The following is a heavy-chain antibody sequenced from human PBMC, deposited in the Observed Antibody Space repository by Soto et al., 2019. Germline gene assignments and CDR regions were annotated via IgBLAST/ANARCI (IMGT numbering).Heavy chain of an antibody. CDR1: GFTFSSYG. CDR3: ARAMWGSNGMDV. D-gene: IGHD3-16*01. Sequence: QVQLVESGGGVVQPGRSLRLSCAASGFTFSSYGMHWVRQAPGKGLEWVAVIWYDGSNKYYADSVKGRFTISRDNSKNKLYLQMNSLRAEDTAVYYCARAMWGSNGMDVWGQGTTVTVSS. CDR2: IWYDGSNK. J-gene: IGHJ6*02. V-gene: IGHV3-33*01.